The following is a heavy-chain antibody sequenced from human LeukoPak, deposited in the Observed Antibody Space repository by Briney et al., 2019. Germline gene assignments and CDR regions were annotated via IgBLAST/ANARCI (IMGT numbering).Heavy chain of an antibody. CDR2: ISYDGSSK. Sequence: GGSLRLSCAASGFTFNGYSMHWVRQAPGKGLEWVAVISYDGSSKYYADSVKGRFTISRDNSKNTLYLQMNSLRAEDTAVYYCAKEGNFDWLYNPYYFDYWGQGTLVTVSS. D-gene: IGHD3-9*01. CDR1: GFTFNGYS. J-gene: IGHJ4*02. CDR3: AKEGNFDWLYNPYYFDY. V-gene: IGHV3-30-3*02.